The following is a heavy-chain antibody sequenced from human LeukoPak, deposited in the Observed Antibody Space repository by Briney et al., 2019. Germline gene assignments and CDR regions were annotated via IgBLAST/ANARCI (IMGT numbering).Heavy chain of an antibody. V-gene: IGHV4-31*03. CDR1: GGSISSGGYY. J-gene: IGHJ4*02. Sequence: PSQTLSLTCTVSGGSISSGGYYWSWIRQHPGKGLEWIGYIYYSGSTYYNPSLKSRVTISVDTSKNQFSLKLSSVTAADTAVYYCACRVYVDTAMDHDYWGQGTLVTVSS. CDR2: IYYSGST. D-gene: IGHD5-18*01. CDR3: ACRVYVDTAMDHDY.